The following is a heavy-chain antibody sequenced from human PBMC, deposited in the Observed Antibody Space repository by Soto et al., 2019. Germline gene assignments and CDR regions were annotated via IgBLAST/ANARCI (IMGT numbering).Heavy chain of an antibody. CDR1: GFTFSSYG. CDR3: ATIPLAAAGTRWFDP. V-gene: IGHV3-30*03. J-gene: IGHJ5*02. CDR2: ISYDGSNK. Sequence: SLRLSCAASGFTFSSYGMHWVRQAPGKGLEWVAVISYDGSNKYYADSVKGRFTISRDNSKNTLYLQMNSLRAEDTAVYYCATIPLAAAGTRWFDPWGQGTLVTVSS. D-gene: IGHD6-13*01.